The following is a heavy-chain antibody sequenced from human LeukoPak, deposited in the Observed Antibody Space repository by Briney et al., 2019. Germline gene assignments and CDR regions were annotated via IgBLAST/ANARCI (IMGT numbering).Heavy chain of an antibody. D-gene: IGHD3-22*01. V-gene: IGHV4-31*03. CDR1: GGSISSGGYY. Sequence: SETLSLTCTVSGGSISSGGYYWSWIRQHPGKGLEWIGYIYYSGSTYYNPSLKSRVTISVDTSKNQFSLRLSSVTAADTAVYYCARCVSSGYYPYYYYYGMDVWGQGTTVTVSS. CDR3: ARCVSSGYYPYYYYYGMDV. J-gene: IGHJ6*02. CDR2: IYYSGST.